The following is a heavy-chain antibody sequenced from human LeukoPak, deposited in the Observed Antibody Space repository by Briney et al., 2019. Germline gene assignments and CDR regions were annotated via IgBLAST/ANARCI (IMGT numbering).Heavy chain of an antibody. CDR1: GFSLTTSGVG. D-gene: IGHD3-10*01. J-gene: IGHJ6*02. Sequence: SGPTLVKPTQTLTLTFTFSGFSLTTSGVGVAWIRQPPGKALEWLALIYWNDDHRYSPSLKNHVTITKDTTKNQVVLTMTNVDPVDTATYYCAHRQVGDTYYYHGMDVWGQGTTVTVSS. CDR3: AHRQVGDTYYYHGMDV. CDR2: IYWNDDH. V-gene: IGHV2-5*01.